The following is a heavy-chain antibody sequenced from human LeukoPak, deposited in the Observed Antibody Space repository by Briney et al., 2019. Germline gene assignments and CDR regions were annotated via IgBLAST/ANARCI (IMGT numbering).Heavy chain of an antibody. CDR3: ARVGGLRASDY. CDR1: GSTFSSYS. Sequence: GGSLRLSCAASGSTFSSYSMNWVRQAPGKGLEWVSSISSSSSYIYYADSVKGRFTISRDNAKNSLYLQMNSLRAEDTAVYYCARVGGLRASDYWGQGTLVTVSS. CDR2: ISSSSSYI. D-gene: IGHD3-16*01. V-gene: IGHV3-21*01. J-gene: IGHJ4*02.